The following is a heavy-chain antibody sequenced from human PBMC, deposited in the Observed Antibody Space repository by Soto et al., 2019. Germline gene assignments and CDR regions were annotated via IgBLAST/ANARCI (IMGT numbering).Heavy chain of an antibody. CDR1: GGSISSYY. V-gene: IGHV4-4*07. CDR2: IYTSGST. Sequence: SETLSLTCTVSGGSISSYYWSWIRQPAGKGLEWIGRIYTSGSTNYNPSLKSRVTMSVDPSKNQFSLKLSSVTAADTAVYYCARYMIFGVVTPYNWFDPWGQGTLVTVS. CDR3: ARYMIFGVVTPYNWFDP. D-gene: IGHD3-3*01. J-gene: IGHJ5*02.